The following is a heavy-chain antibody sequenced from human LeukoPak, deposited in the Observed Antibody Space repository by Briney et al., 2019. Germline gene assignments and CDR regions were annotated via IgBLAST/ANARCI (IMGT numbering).Heavy chain of an antibody. Sequence: SGTLSLTCAVSGGSISSSNWWSWVRQPPGKGLEWIGEINHSGSTNYNPSLKSRVTLSVDTSKNQFSLRLSSVTAADTAVYYCARAKYGDDYYYGMDVWGQGTTVTVSS. V-gene: IGHV4-4*02. CDR1: GGSISSSNW. CDR3: ARAKYGDDYYYGMDV. J-gene: IGHJ6*02. D-gene: IGHD4-17*01. CDR2: INHSGST.